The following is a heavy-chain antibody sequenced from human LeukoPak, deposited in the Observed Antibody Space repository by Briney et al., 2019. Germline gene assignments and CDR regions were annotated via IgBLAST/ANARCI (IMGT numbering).Heavy chain of an antibody. CDR2: INHSGST. V-gene: IGHV4-34*01. Sequence: PSETLSLTCAVYGGSFSGFYWSWIRQPPGKGLEWIGEINHSGSTYYNPSLKSRVTISEDTSKNQFSLKLTSVTAADTPVYYCATLGEYYDSSGYYYNWGQGTLVTVSS. CDR1: GGSFSGFY. CDR3: ATLGEYYDSSGYYYN. D-gene: IGHD3-22*01. J-gene: IGHJ4*02.